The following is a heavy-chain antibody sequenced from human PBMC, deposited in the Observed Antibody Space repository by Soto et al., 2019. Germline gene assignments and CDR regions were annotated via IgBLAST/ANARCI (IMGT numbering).Heavy chain of an antibody. CDR3: AIGASVTVFDY. CDR2: IYHSGST. V-gene: IGHV4-38-2*01. D-gene: IGHD2-21*02. CDR1: GYSISSGYY. J-gene: IGHJ4*02. Sequence: SETLSLTCAVSGYSISSGYYWGWIRQPPGKGLEWIGSIYHSGSTYYNPSLKSRVTISVDTSKNQFSLKLSSVTAADTAVYYCAIGASVTVFDYWGQGTLVTVSS.